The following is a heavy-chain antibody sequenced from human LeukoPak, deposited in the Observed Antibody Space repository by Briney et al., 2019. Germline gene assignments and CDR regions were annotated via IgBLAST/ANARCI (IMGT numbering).Heavy chain of an antibody. J-gene: IGHJ3*02. CDR3: AKPPNYDSDAFDI. V-gene: IGHV3-30*18. CDR1: GFTFSSYG. Sequence: PGGSLTLSCAASGFTFSSYGMHWVRQAPGKGLEWVAVISYDGSNKYYADSVKGRFTISRDNSKNTLYLQMNSLRAEDTAVYYCAKPPNYDSDAFDIWGQGTMVTVSS. D-gene: IGHD3-22*01. CDR2: ISYDGSNK.